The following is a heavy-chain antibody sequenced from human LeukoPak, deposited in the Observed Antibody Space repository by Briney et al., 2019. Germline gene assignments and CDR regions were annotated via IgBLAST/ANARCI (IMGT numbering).Heavy chain of an antibody. CDR3: ARDSIVRGNIGNDMDV. CDR2: LSSSSGYI. J-gene: IGHJ6*03. CDR1: GFTFSSYS. V-gene: IGHV3-21*04. Sequence: GDSLRLSCAASGFTFSSYSMNWVRQAPGKGLEWVSSLSSSSGYIYYADSVKGRFTISRDNAKNSLYLQMNSLRAGDTAVYYCARDSIVRGNIGNDMDVWGKGTTVTVSS. D-gene: IGHD2-8*01.